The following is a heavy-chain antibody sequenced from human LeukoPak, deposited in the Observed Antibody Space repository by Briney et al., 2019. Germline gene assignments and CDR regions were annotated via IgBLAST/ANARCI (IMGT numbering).Heavy chain of an antibody. J-gene: IGHJ4*02. CDR1: GDSVSTNNVA. Sequence: SQTLSLTCAISGDSVSTNNVAWNWIRQSPSRGLEWLGRTYYRFKWYNDYAVSVKSRITVNPDTSKNQFSLQLNSVTPDDTAIYYCAREDLGAAYFDFWGQGTLVTVSS. D-gene: IGHD3-16*01. V-gene: IGHV6-1*01. CDR3: AREDLGAAYFDF. CDR2: TYYRFKWYN.